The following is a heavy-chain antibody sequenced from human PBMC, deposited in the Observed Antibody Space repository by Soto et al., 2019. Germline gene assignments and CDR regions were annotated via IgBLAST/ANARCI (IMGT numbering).Heavy chain of an antibody. D-gene: IGHD6-6*01. Sequence: PGGSLRLSCAASGFTFSSYSMNWVRQAPGKXLEWVSSISSSSSYIYYADSVKGRFTISRDNAKNSLYLQMNSLRAEDTAVYYCATSPILGYSSSHYYYYYGMDVWGQGTTVTVSS. J-gene: IGHJ6*02. CDR3: ATSPILGYSSSHYYYYYGMDV. CDR1: GFTFSSYS. V-gene: IGHV3-21*01. CDR2: ISSSSSYI.